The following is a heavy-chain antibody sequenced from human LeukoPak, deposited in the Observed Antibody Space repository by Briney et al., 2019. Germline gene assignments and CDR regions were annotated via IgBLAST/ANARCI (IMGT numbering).Heavy chain of an antibody. J-gene: IGHJ4*02. CDR1: GFTFSGSW. Sequence: GGSLRLSCAASGFTFSGSWMHWVRQARGKGLVWVSRIKGDGVETNYADSVKGRFTVSRDNAKTTLFLQMNSLRAEDAAVYCCARNVLLGAGGCASWGQGTLVTVPS. CDR2: IKGDGVET. V-gene: IGHV3-74*01. D-gene: IGHD3-10*01. CDR3: ARNVLLGAGGCAS.